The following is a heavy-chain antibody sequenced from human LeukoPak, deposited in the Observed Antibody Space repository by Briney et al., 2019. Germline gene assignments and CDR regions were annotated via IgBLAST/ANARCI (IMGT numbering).Heavy chain of an antibody. CDR2: IRYDGSNE. Sequence: GGSLRLSCAASGFTFSSYGMHWVRQAPGKGLEWVSFIRYDGSNEYYADSVRGRFTISRDNSKNTLYLQVDSPRVEDTAVYYCAKAFSSAYDYGPTDYWGQGTLVTVSS. CDR1: GFTFSSYG. V-gene: IGHV3-30*02. J-gene: IGHJ4*02. D-gene: IGHD5-12*01. CDR3: AKAFSSAYDYGPTDY.